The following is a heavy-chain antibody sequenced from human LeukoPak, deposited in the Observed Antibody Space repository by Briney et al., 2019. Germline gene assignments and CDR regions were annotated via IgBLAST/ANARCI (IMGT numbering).Heavy chain of an antibody. J-gene: IGHJ4*02. CDR1: GFTFSAYS. V-gene: IGHV3-48*01. CDR3: ARDQAYSFDY. D-gene: IGHD4-11*01. Sequence: PGGSLRPSCAASGFTFSAYSMNWVRQAPEKGLEWVSYIGSSSSPIYYADSVKGRFTISRDNAKNSLYMQMDSLRAEDTAVYYCARDQAYSFDYWGQGTLVTVSS. CDR2: IGSSSSPI.